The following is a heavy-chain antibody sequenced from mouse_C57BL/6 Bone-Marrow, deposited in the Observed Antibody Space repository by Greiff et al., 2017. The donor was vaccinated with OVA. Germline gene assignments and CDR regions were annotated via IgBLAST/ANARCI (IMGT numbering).Heavy chain of an antibody. CDR2: INPNYGTT. CDR3: ASAAWFAY. J-gene: IGHJ3*01. CDR1: GYSFTDYY. V-gene: IGHV1-39*01. Sequence: VQLKESGPELVKPGASVKLSCKASGYSFTDYYMNWVKQSTGKSLEWIGVINPNYGTTSYNQKFKGKATLTVDQSSSTAYMQLNSLTSEDSAVYYCASAAWFAYWGQGTLVTVSA.